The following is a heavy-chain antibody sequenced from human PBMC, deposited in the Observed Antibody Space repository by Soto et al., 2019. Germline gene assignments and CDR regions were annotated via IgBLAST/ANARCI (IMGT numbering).Heavy chain of an antibody. D-gene: IGHD3-22*01. CDR2: IYPGDSDT. V-gene: IGHV5-51*01. J-gene: IGHJ5*02. Sequence: PGESLKISCKGSGYSFTSYWIGWVRQMPGKGLEWMGIIYPGDSDTRYSPSFQGQVTISADKSISTAYLQWSSLKASDTAMYHCARLKRYYDSSTNWFDPWGQGTLVTVSS. CDR3: ARLKRYYDSSTNWFDP. CDR1: GYSFTSYW.